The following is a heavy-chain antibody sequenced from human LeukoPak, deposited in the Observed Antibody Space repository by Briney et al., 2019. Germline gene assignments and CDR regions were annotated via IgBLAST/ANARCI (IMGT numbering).Heavy chain of an antibody. V-gene: IGHV4-34*01. CDR3: AREEGSWYYFDY. J-gene: IGHJ4*02. CDR1: GGSFSGYY. CDR2: INHSGSN. Sequence: PSETLSLTCAVYGGSFSGYYWSWIRQPPGKGLEWIGEINHSGSNNYNPSLKSRVTISVDTSKNQFSLKLSSVTAADTAVYYCAREEGSWYYFDYWGQGTLVTVSS. D-gene: IGHD6-13*01.